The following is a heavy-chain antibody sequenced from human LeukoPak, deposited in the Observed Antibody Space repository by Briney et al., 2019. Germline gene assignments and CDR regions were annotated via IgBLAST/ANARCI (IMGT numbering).Heavy chain of an antibody. CDR3: AKTYYYDSSGYSHYLAYDY. CDR1: GFTFSSYA. J-gene: IGHJ4*02. Sequence: GGSLRLSCAASGFTFSSYAMSWVRQAPGKGLEWVSAISGSGGSTYYADSVTGRFTISRDNSKNTLYLQLNSLRAEDTATYYCAKTYYYDSSGYSHYLAYDYWGQGTLVTVSS. V-gene: IGHV3-23*01. D-gene: IGHD3-22*01. CDR2: ISGSGGST.